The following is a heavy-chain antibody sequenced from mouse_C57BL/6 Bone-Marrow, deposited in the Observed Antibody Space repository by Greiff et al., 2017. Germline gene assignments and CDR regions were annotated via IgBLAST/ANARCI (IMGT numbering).Heavy chain of an antibody. V-gene: IGHV1-64*01. Sequence: QVQLKESGAELVKPGASVKLSCKASGYTFTSYWMHWVKQRPGQGLEWIGMIHPNSGSTNYNEKFKSKATLTVDKSSSTAYMQLSSLTSEDSAVYYCAREGKFITTVVADYWGQGTTLTVSS. CDR1: GYTFTSYW. D-gene: IGHD1-1*01. CDR3: AREGKFITTVVADY. J-gene: IGHJ2*01. CDR2: IHPNSGST.